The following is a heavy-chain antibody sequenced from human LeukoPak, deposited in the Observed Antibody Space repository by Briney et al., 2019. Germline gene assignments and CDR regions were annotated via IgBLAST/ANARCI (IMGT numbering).Heavy chain of an antibody. Sequence: SETLSLTCAVSGGSISSSNWWSWVRQPPGKGLEWIGEIYHSGSTNYNPSLKSRVTISVDKSKNQFSLKLSSVTAADTAVYYCARVGDQQLGYYYGMDVWGQGTTVTVSS. CDR2: IYHSGST. CDR1: GGSISSSNW. V-gene: IGHV4-4*02. CDR3: ARVGDQQLGYYYGMDV. D-gene: IGHD6-13*01. J-gene: IGHJ6*02.